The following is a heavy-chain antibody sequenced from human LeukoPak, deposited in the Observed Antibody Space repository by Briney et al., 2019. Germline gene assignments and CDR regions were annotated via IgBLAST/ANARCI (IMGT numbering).Heavy chain of an antibody. J-gene: IGHJ4*02. CDR1: GFTFSGYG. Sequence: GGSLRLSCAASGFTFSGYGMQWVRQAPGDGLQWVAFIWHDGSKKYYADSVKGRFTVSRDDSKNTLYLQMNSLRAEDTAVYYCVRELEDYYDTSGSPDYWGQGTLVTVSS. V-gene: IGHV3-33*08. CDR2: IWHDGSKK. D-gene: IGHD3-22*01. CDR3: VRELEDYYDTSGSPDY.